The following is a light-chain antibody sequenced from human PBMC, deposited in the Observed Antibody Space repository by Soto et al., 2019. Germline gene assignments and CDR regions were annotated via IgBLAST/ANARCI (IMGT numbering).Light chain of an antibody. V-gene: IGKV3-20*01. CDR1: ERIYSAY. CDR3: QQYGNSPIT. Sequence: EVVLTQSPGTLSLSRGERATLSCRASERIYSAYLGWYQQKPGQAHRLLIYGTSSRATGIPDRSSGSGSGTDFTLTISRLEPEDFAVYYCQQYGNSPITFGQGTRLEI. CDR2: GTS. J-gene: IGKJ5*01.